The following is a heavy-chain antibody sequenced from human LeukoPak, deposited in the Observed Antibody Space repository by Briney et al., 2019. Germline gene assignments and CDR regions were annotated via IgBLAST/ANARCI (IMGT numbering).Heavy chain of an antibody. CDR2: ISYDGSNK. CDR1: GFTFSSYG. CDR3: ARAESGYGH. Sequence: GGSLRLSCAASGFTFSSYGMHWVRQAPGKGLEWVAVISYDGSNKYYADSVKGRFTISRDNAKNSLFLQMNSLRAEDTAVYYCARAESGYGHWGQGTLVTVSS. J-gene: IGHJ4*02. D-gene: IGHD3-3*01. V-gene: IGHV3-30*03.